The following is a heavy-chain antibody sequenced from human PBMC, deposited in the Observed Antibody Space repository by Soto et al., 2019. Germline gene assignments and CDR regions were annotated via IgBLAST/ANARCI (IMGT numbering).Heavy chain of an antibody. CDR3: AKEPHPPRYINYPVTFDY. J-gene: IGHJ4*02. CDR2: ISGSGGST. D-gene: IGHD4-4*01. Sequence: GGSLRLSCAASGFTFSSYAMSWVRQAPGKGLEWVSAISGSGGSTYYADSVKGRFTISRDNSKNTLYLQMNSLRAEDTAVYYCAKEPHPPRYINYPVTFDYWGQGTLVTVSS. CDR1: GFTFSSYA. V-gene: IGHV3-23*01.